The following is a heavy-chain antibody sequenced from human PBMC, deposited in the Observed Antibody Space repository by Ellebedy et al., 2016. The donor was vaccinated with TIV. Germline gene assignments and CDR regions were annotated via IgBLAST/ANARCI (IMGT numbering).Heavy chain of an antibody. Sequence: GGSLRLSCAASGFTFNNYNMIWVRQAPGEGLEWISYISSDGITTDYADSVKGRFTISRDNAKASVYLQMNSLRAEDTAVYYCARDMGRWLQFLAYWGQGTLVTVSS. V-gene: IGHV3-48*03. J-gene: IGHJ4*02. CDR3: ARDMGRWLQFLAY. CDR1: GFTFNNYN. D-gene: IGHD5-24*01. CDR2: ISSDGITT.